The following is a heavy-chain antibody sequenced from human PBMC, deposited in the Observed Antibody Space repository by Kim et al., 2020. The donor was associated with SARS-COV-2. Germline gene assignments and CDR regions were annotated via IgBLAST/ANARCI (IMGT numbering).Heavy chain of an antibody. CDR2: INPQTGNA. D-gene: IGHD4-4*01. CDR3: ARGDYTNYEGY. V-gene: IGHV1-8*01. J-gene: IGHJ4*02. Sequence: ASVKVSCKASGYIFTGYDIQWVRQATGQGLEWMGWINPQTGNADYAQKFQGRVTLTRNTSITTAYMEVSSLRSDDTAVYYCARGDYTNYEGYWGQGTLVT. CDR1: GYIFTGYD.